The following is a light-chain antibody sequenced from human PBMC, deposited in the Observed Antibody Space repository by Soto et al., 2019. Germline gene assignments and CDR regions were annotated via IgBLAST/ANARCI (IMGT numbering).Light chain of an antibody. CDR3: QRYNKWAT. V-gene: IGKV3-15*01. J-gene: IGKJ1*01. Sequence: EIVMTQSPATLSVSPGQRATLSCRARQSVNSNLAWYQQKPGQAPRLLIYGESTKATGGPARFSGSVSGTEFTLTVSCLQSEDFAVYFCQRYNKWATFGEGTKVEIK. CDR1: QSVNSN. CDR2: GES.